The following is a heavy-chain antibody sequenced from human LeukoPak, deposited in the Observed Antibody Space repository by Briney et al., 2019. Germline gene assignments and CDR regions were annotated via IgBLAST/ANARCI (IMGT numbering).Heavy chain of an antibody. Sequence: PSETLSLTSTVSGGSISSYYWSWIRQPPGKGLEWIGYIYYSGSTNYNPSLKSRVTISVDTSKNQFSLKLSSVTAADTAVYYCARHTRLRYFDWLLPDYWGQGTLVTVSS. V-gene: IGHV4-59*08. CDR2: IYYSGST. CDR1: GGSISSYY. J-gene: IGHJ4*02. CDR3: ARHTRLRYFDWLLPDY. D-gene: IGHD3-9*01.